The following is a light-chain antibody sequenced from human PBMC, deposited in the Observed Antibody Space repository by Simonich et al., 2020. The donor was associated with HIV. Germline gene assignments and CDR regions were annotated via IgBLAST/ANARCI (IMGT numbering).Light chain of an antibody. Sequence: EVVLTQSPATLSLSPGERATLSCRASQSVSSYLAWYQQKPGQAPRLLIYDASNRATGIPARFSGSESGTDFTLTISSLEPEDFAVYYCQQRSGWPPITFGQGTRLEIK. V-gene: IGKV3-11*01. CDR3: QQRSGWPPIT. CDR1: QSVSSY. J-gene: IGKJ5*01. CDR2: DAS.